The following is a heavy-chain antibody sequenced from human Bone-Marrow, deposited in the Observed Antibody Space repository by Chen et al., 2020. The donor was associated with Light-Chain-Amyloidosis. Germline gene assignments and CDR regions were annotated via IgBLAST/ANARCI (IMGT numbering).Heavy chain of an antibody. J-gene: IGHJ4*02. V-gene: IGHV3-15*01. D-gene: IGHD1-26*01. CDR1: EIPLIDPW. Sequence: ELRLVGSGGGLLKPGDSLSLSCAASEIPLIDPWMSGFRQAPGKGLEWVGRLKTKPYGGTTHYDALVEGRFTISRDDSENTLYLQMNSLKTEDTALYYCLTEWMGVTRTDYWGQGALVTVSS. CDR2: LKTKPYGGTT. CDR3: LTEWMGVTRTDY.